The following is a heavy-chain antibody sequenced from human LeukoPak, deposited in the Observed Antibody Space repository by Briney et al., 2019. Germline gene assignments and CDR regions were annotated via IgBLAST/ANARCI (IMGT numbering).Heavy chain of an antibody. D-gene: IGHD6-6*01. V-gene: IGHV3-30*02. J-gene: IGHJ4*02. CDR1: GFTFSNYG. CDR3: TKEMADRREAFDY. Sequence: AGASLRLSYAASGFTFSNYGIHWVRQAPGKGLEWEAFVRYDGSNKYYADSVKGRFTISRDNSKNTLYLQMNSLRAEDTAVYYCTKEMADRREAFDYWGQGTLATVSS. CDR2: VRYDGSNK.